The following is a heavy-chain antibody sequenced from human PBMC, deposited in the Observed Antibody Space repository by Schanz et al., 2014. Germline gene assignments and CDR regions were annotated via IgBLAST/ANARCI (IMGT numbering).Heavy chain of an antibody. V-gene: IGHV1-18*01. J-gene: IGHJ4*02. CDR3: ARDYFGSGSHYVFDH. CDR2: ISPYNGNT. CDR1: GYTFSSYG. Sequence: QVQLVQSGAEVKKPGASVKVSCKTSGYTFSSYGITWVRQAPGQGLEWMVWISPYNGNTNYAPKVQGRVTVTTDTSTSTVYMELRSLTSDDTAVYFCARDYFGSGSHYVFDHSRQGPLVTVSP. D-gene: IGHD3-10*01.